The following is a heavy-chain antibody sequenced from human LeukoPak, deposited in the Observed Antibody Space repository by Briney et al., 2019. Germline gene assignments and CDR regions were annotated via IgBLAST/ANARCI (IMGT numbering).Heavy chain of an antibody. Sequence: SVKVSCKASGGTFSSYAISWVRQAPGQGLEWMGRIIPILGIANYAQKFQGRVTITRDTSASTAYMELSSLRSEDTAVYYCARDSRSSSWYDFDYWGQGTLVTVSS. CDR3: ARDSRSSSWYDFDY. D-gene: IGHD6-13*01. J-gene: IGHJ4*02. CDR2: IIPILGIA. CDR1: GGTFSSYA. V-gene: IGHV1-69*04.